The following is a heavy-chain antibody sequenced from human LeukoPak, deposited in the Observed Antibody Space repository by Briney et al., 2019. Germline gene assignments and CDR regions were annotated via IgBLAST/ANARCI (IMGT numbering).Heavy chain of an antibody. Sequence: SETLSLTCTVSGGSISSGGYYWSWIRQPPGKGLEWIGYIYHSGSTYYNPSLKSRVTISVDRSKNQFSLKLSSVTAADTAVYYCARAGDSSGYYPFDYWARELWSPSPQ. J-gene: IGHJ4*02. V-gene: IGHV4-30-2*01. CDR2: IYHSGST. CDR1: GGSISSGGYY. D-gene: IGHD3-22*01. CDR3: ARAGDSSGYYPFDY.